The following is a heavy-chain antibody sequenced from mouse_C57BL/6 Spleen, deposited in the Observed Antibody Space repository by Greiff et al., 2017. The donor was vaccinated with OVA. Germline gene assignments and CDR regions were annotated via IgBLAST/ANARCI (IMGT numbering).Heavy chain of an antibody. CDR3: TTVSYY. V-gene: IGHV14-4*01. CDR2: IDAENGDT. J-gene: IGHJ2*01. D-gene: IGHD1-1*01. CDR1: GFNIKDVY. Sequence: VLLQQSGAELVRPGASVKLSCTASGFNIKDVYMHWVKQRPEQGLEWIGWIDAENGDTEYASKFQGKATITADTSSNTAYLQLSSLTSEYTAVYYCTTVSYYWGQGTTLTVSS.